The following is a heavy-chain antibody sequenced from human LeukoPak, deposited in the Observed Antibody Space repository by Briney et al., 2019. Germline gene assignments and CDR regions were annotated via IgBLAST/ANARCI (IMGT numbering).Heavy chain of an antibody. D-gene: IGHD2-2*01. CDR1: GFTFSSYA. CDR2: ISGSGGST. V-gene: IGHV3-23*01. J-gene: IGHJ4*02. CDR3: AKGREYQLLVYYFDY. Sequence: PGGSLRLSCAASGFTFSSYAMSWVRQAPGKGLEWVSAISGSGGSTYYADSVKGRFTISRDNSKNTLYLQMNSLRAEDTAVYYCAKGREYQLLVYYFDYWGQGTLVTVSS.